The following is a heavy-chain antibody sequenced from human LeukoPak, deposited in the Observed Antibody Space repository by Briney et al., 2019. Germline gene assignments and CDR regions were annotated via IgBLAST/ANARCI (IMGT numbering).Heavy chain of an antibody. CDR2: MNPHSGNT. J-gene: IGHJ4*02. CDR3: ARGPPNWGYDY. D-gene: IGHD7-27*01. Sequence: ASVKVSCKASGYTFTSYDINWVRQASGQGLEWMGWMNPHSGNTGSAQKFQGRLTMTRNTSISTAYMELSSLRSDDTAVYYCARGPPNWGYDYWGPGTLVTVSS. V-gene: IGHV1-8*01. CDR1: GYTFTSYD.